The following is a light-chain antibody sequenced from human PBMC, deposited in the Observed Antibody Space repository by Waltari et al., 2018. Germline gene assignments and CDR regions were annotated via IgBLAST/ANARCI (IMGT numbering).Light chain of an antibody. J-gene: IGLJ2*01. CDR2: GVT. V-gene: IGLV2-8*01. Sequence: QAALTQPPTASGSPGQSVTISCTGTSRDVVRYDSVSWYQHHPGKAPKLFIYGVTKRPSGGPDRFSGSKSGNPASLTISGLQTDDEAHYYCSSYAGTNNLLFGGGTKVTVL. CDR1: SRDVVRYDS. CDR3: SSYAGTNNLL.